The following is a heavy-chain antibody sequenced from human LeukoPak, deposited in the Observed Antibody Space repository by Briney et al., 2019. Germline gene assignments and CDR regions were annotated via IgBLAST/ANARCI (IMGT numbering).Heavy chain of an antibody. CDR2: ISVYNGNT. V-gene: IGHV1-18*01. CDR1: GYSFTSYG. CDR3: ARDRPPLVWGSYRYFDY. J-gene: IGHJ4*02. D-gene: IGHD3-16*02. Sequence: GASVKVSCKASGYSFTSYGISWVRQAPGQGLEWMGWISVYNGNTNYAQKLQGRVTMTTDTSTSTAYMELRSLRSDDTAVYYCARDRPPLVWGSYRYFDYWGQGTLVTVSS.